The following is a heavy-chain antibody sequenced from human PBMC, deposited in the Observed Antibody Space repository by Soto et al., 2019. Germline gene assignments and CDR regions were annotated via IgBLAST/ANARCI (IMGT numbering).Heavy chain of an antibody. CDR1: GFTFSSYS. D-gene: IGHD4-17*01. CDR2: ISSSSSYI. V-gene: IGHV3-21*01. CDR3: ARDPDGDYYYYYYMDV. J-gene: IGHJ6*03. Sequence: EVQLVESGGGLVKPGGSLRLSCAASGFTFSSYSMNWVRQAPGKGLEWVSSISSSSSYIYYADSVKGRFTISRDNAKNSLYLQMNSLRAEDTAVYYCARDPDGDYYYYYYMDVWGKGTTVTVSS.